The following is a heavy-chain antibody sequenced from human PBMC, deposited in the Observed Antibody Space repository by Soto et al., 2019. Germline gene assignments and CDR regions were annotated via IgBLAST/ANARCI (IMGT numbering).Heavy chain of an antibody. CDR1: GYTFTSYA. J-gene: IGHJ4*02. Sequence: ASVKVSCKASGYTFTSYAMHLVRQAPVQILELIVWINAGNFNTKYSQKFQGRFTITMYTSAITSYIELIILRSEDTAVYYCAMYQSLPRPDYWGQGTLVTVSS. CDR3: AMYQSLPRPDY. V-gene: IGHV1-3*01. CDR2: INAGNFNT. D-gene: IGHD2-2*01.